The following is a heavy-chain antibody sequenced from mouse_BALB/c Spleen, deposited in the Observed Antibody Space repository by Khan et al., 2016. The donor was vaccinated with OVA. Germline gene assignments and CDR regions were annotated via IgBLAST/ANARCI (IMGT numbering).Heavy chain of an antibody. CDR3: ARREELQPCFAY. J-gene: IGHJ3*01. V-gene: IGHV8-12*01. CDR1: GFSLSASGMG. D-gene: IGHD1-1*01. Sequence: QVQLKESGPGILQPSQTLSLTCSFSGFSLSASGMGVSWIRQPSGKGLEWLAHIYWDDDKRYNPSLKSRLTISKDTSSNQVFLKITSVDTADTATYYCARREELQPCFAYWGQGTLVTVSA. CDR2: IYWDDDK.